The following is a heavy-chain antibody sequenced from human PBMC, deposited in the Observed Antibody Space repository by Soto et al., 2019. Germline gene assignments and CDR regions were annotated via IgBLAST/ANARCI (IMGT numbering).Heavy chain of an antibody. CDR1: GVSISSSSYY. Sequence: PSETLSLTCTVSGVSISSSSYYWGWTRQPPGKGLEWIGSIYSSGSTYYNPSLKSRVTISVDTSKNQFSLNLSSVTAADTAVYYCARLAYCSRISRPAGWFDPRGQGPLVTGSS. V-gene: IGHV4-39*01. D-gene: IGHD2-2*01. CDR3: ARLAYCSRISRPAGWFDP. CDR2: IYSSGST. J-gene: IGHJ5*02.